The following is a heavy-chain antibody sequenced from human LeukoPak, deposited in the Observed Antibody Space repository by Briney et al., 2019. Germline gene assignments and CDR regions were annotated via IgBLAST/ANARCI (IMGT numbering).Heavy chain of an antibody. CDR2: INPNSGGT. D-gene: IGHD6-13*01. V-gene: IGHV1-2*02. J-gene: IGHJ4*02. Sequence: ASVKVSCKASVYTFTGYYMYWVREAPGQGLEWMGWINPNSGGTNYAQKFQGRVTMTRDTSISTAYMELSRLTSDDTGVYYCASGQRSSTRYAGYYFEYWGQGTLVTVSS. CDR1: VYTFTGYY. CDR3: ASGQRSSTRYAGYYFEY.